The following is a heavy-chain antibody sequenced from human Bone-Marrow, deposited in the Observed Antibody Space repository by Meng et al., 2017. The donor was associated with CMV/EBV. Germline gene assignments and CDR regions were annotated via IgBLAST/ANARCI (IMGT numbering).Heavy chain of an antibody. D-gene: IGHD2-2*01. CDR2: INPNSGGT. J-gene: IGHJ4*02. V-gene: IGHV1-2*02. Sequence: ASVKVSCKASGYTFTGYYMHWVRQAPGQGLEWMGWINPNSGGTNYAQKFQGRVTMTRDTSISTDYMELSRLRSDDTAVYYCARVGRAPLRSGIIVVVPAAPSDYWGQGTLVTVSS. CDR1: GYTFTGYY. CDR3: ARVGRAPLRSGIIVVVPAAPSDY.